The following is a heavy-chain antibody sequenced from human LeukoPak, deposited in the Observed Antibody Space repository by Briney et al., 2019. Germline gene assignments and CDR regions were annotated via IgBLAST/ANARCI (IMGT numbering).Heavy chain of an antibody. D-gene: IGHD3-9*01. CDR1: GGSIGSSSYY. J-gene: IGHJ4*02. V-gene: IGHV4-39*01. CDR2: IYYSGST. CDR3: ARRSYDILTGYYNVDY. Sequence: TSETLSLTCTVSGGSIGSSSYYWGWIRQPPGKGLEWIGSIYYSGSTYYNPSLKSRVTISVDTSKNQFSLKLSSVTAADTAVYYCARRSYDILTGYYNVDYWGQGTLVTVSS.